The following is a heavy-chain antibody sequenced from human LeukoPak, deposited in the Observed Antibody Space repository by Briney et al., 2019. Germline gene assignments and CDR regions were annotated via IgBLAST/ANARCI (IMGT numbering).Heavy chain of an antibody. V-gene: IGHV1-18*01. D-gene: IGHD2-15*01. CDR3: ARDCIGCHGFDY. CDR1: GYTFTSYG. Sequence: ASVKVSCKTSGYTFTSYGISWVRQAPGQGLEWMGWVSAYADNTNYVQKIQGRVTMTTDTSTSTAYMELRSLRSDDTAVCYCARDCIGCHGFDYWGQGTLVTVSS. CDR2: VSAYADNT. J-gene: IGHJ4*02.